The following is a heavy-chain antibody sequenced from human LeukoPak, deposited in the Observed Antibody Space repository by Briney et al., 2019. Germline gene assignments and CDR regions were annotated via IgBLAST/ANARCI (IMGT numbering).Heavy chain of an antibody. Sequence: ASVKVSCKVSGYTLTELSMHWVRQAPGKGLEWMGWMNPNSGNTGYAQKFQGRVTMTRNTSISTAYMELSSLRSEDTAVYYCARAFPDYDYYYGMDVWGQGTTVTVSS. J-gene: IGHJ6*02. CDR2: MNPNSGNT. CDR1: GYTLTELS. V-gene: IGHV1-8*01. CDR3: ARAFPDYDYYYGMDV.